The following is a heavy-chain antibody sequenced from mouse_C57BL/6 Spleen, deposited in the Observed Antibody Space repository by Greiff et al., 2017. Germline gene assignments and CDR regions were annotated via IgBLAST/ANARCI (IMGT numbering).Heavy chain of an antibody. Sequence: VQRVESGAELAKPGASVKLSCKASGYTFTSYWMHWVKQRPGQGLEWIGYINPSSGYTKYNQKFKDKATLTADKSSSTAYMQLSSLTYEDSAVYYCARGDYGNYDAWFAYWGQGTLVTVSA. D-gene: IGHD2-1*01. CDR1: GYTFTSYW. J-gene: IGHJ3*01. CDR3: ARGDYGNYDAWFAY. V-gene: IGHV1-7*01. CDR2: INPSSGYT.